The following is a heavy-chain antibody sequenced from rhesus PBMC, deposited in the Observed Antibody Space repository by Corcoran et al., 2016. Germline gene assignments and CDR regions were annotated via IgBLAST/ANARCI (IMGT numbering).Heavy chain of an antibody. V-gene: IGHV4-73*01. D-gene: IGHD2-15*01. CDR1: GGSLSGYHY. CDR2: IYGNSASN. J-gene: IGHJ4*01. CDR3: ARGGCSSTYCYPIDY. Sequence: QVQLQQWGEGLVKPSETLSLTCAVYGGSLSGYHYWSWIRQPPGKGLELIGYIYGNSASNNYNPSLKNRVTSSKDTSKNQCSLKLSSVTAADTAVYYCARGGCSSTYCYPIDYWCQGVLVTVSS.